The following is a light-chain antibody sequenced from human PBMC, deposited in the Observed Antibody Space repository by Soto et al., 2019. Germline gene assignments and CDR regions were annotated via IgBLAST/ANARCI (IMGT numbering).Light chain of an antibody. J-gene: IGKJ1*01. CDR2: GAA. Sequence: EIVMTQSPATLSVSPGERATLSCRASQSVFSSLAWYQQKPGQAPRLLISGAATRATGIPARFSGSGSGTEFTLTISSLQSEDFEVYYCQQYHNWPAFGQGNKVEIK. CDR1: QSVFSS. CDR3: QQYHNWPA. V-gene: IGKV3-15*01.